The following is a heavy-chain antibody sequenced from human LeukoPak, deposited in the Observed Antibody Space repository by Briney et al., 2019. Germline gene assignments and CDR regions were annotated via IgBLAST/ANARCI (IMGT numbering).Heavy chain of an antibody. CDR3: ARSRWLQYHDY. CDR2: IYYSGST. V-gene: IGHV4-31*03. J-gene: IGHJ4*02. D-gene: IGHD5-24*01. CDR1: GGSISSGGYY. Sequence: TSSETLSLTCTVSGGSISSGGYYWSWIRQHPGKGLEWIGYIYYSGSTYYNPSLKSRVTISVDTSKNQFSLKLSSVTAADTAVYYCARSRWLQYHDYWGQGTLVTVSS.